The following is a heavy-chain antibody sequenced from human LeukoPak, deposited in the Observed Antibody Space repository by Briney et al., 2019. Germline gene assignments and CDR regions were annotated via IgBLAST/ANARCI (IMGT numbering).Heavy chain of an antibody. CDR1: RDSISSYY. J-gene: IGHJ4*02. Sequence: SETLSLACTVSRDSISSYYWTWIRHPVGMGLEGIGRISITGSTHYNPSLKSRVTMSLDTSKNQFTLMLTSVTPTHRPVYYSARTYPDCDYWGQGTLVTVSS. V-gene: IGHV4-4*07. CDR3: ARTYPDCDY. CDR2: ISITGST. D-gene: IGHD2-21*02.